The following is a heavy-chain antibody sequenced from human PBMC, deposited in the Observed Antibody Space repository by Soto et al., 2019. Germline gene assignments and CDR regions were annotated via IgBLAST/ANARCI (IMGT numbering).Heavy chain of an antibody. CDR3: ARSVLRYFDWLGTFDY. CDR1: GGSISSGGYY. Sequence: PSETLSLTCTVSGGSISSGGYYWSWIRQHPGKGLEWIGYIYYSGSTYYNPSLTSRVTISVDTSKNQFSLKLSSVTAADTAVYYCARSVLRYFDWLGTFDYWGQGTLVTVSS. J-gene: IGHJ4*02. D-gene: IGHD3-9*01. CDR2: IYYSGST. V-gene: IGHV4-31*03.